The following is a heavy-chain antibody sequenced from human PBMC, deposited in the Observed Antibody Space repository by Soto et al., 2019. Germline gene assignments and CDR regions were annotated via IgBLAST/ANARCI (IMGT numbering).Heavy chain of an antibody. CDR3: FGGQYYFDY. Sequence: QVQLVESGGGVVQPGRSLRLSCAASGFPFSSYGMHWVREAPGKGLEWVAVISYDGSNKYYADSVKGRFTISRDNSASKLYLQMNSLRPEDTALYYCFGGQYYFDYRGQGTLVTVSP. J-gene: IGHJ4*02. D-gene: IGHD3-10*01. V-gene: IGHV3-30*03. CDR2: ISYDGSNK. CDR1: GFPFSSYG.